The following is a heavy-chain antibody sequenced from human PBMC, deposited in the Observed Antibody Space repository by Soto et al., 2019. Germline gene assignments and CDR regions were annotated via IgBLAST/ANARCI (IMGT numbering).Heavy chain of an antibody. CDR2: IRSKANSYAT. J-gene: IGHJ5*02. Sequence: GGSLRLSCAASGFTFSGSAMHWVRQASGKGLEWVGRIRSKANSYATAYAASVKGRFTISRDDSKNTAYLQMNSLKTEDTAVYYCTRLGDFWSAPETNWFDPWGQGTLVTVSS. V-gene: IGHV3-73*01. CDR3: TRLGDFWSAPETNWFDP. CDR1: GFTFSGSA. D-gene: IGHD3-3*01.